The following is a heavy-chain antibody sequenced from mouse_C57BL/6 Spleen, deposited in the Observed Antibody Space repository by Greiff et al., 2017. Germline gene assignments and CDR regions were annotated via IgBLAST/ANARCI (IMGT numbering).Heavy chain of an antibody. CDR1: GFTFSDYY. Sequence: EVKVVESGGGLVQPGGSLKLSCAASGFTFSDYYMYWVRQTPEKRLEWVAYISNGGGSTYYPDTVKGRFTISRDNAKNTLYLQMSRLKSEDTAMYYCARHGNWGFDYWGQGTTLTVSS. CDR2: ISNGGGST. D-gene: IGHD4-1*01. CDR3: ARHGNWGFDY. V-gene: IGHV5-12*01. J-gene: IGHJ2*01.